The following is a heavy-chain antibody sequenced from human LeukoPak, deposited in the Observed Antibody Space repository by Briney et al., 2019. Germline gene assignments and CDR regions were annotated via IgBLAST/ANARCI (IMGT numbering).Heavy chain of an antibody. Sequence: SETLSLTCAVSGGSFSGYYWTWIRQTPGKGLEWIGEIHYSGSATYNPSLKSRVTISVDTSKNQFSLKLSSVTAADTAVYYCARVASSSWYEDYWGQGTLVTVSS. J-gene: IGHJ4*02. D-gene: IGHD6-13*01. CDR2: IHYSGSA. CDR3: ARVASSSWYEDY. CDR1: GGSFSGYY. V-gene: IGHV4-34*01.